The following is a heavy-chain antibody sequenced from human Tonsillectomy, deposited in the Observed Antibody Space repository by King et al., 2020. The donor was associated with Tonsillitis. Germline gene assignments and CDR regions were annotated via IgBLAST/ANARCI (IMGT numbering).Heavy chain of an antibody. J-gene: IGHJ4*02. CDR3: VRAPDSSGYLFDY. CDR1: GFTFSTYW. CDR2: IKQDGSEK. V-gene: IGHV3-7*01. D-gene: IGHD3-22*01. Sequence: QLVQSGGGLVQPGGSLRLSCVASGFTFSTYWMSWVRQAPGKGLEWVANIKQDGSEKYYVDSVKGRFTISRDNAKNSLYLQMNSLRAEDTAVYYCVRAPDSSGYLFDYWGQGTLVTVSS.